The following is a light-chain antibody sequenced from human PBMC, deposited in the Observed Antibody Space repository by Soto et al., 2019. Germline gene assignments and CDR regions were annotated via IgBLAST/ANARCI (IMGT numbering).Light chain of an antibody. V-gene: IGKV3-15*01. CDR2: GAS. CDR3: QQYNDWPLT. Sequence: EIVMTQSPATLSVSPGERATLSCRASQSIGINFAWYQQKPGQTPRLLIYGASTRATGIPARFSGSGSGTEFTLTINSLQSEDFVIYYCQQYNDWPLTFGGGTRVDFK. J-gene: IGKJ4*01. CDR1: QSIGIN.